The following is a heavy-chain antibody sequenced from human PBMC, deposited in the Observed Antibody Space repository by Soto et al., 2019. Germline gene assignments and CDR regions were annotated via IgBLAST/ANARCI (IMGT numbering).Heavy chain of an antibody. D-gene: IGHD5-12*01. CDR1: GYSFTSYG. CDR2: ISAYNGNR. V-gene: IGHV1-18*01. J-gene: IGHJ4*02. CDR3: ARDLGGFPDY. Sequence: QVQLVQSGAAVKKPGASVKVSCKASGYSFTSYGISWVRQAPGQGLEWMGWISAYNGNRKYAQKFQGRVTMTTDTATSTAYMELRSLRSDDTAVYYCARDLGGFPDYWGQGTLVTVSS.